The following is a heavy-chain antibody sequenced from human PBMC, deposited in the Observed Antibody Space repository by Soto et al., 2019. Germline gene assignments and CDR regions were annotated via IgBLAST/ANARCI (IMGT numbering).Heavy chain of an antibody. CDR2: ISGSGGST. Sequence: EVQLLESGGGLVQPGGSLRLSCAASGFTFSSSAMTWVRQAPGKGLEWVSAISGSGGSTYYADSVKGRFTISRDNSKNTLDLQMNSRRAADTAVYYCAKGHQRTGDSDYYMDVWVKGTTVTVSS. CDR3: AKGHQRTGDSDYYMDV. J-gene: IGHJ6*03. V-gene: IGHV3-23*01. CDR1: GFTFSSSA. D-gene: IGHD1-1*01.